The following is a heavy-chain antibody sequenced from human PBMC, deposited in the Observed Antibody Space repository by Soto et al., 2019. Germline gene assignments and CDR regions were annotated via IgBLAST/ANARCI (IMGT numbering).Heavy chain of an antibody. CDR3: AKDTAPGFYDANGHLDS. J-gene: IGHJ4*02. CDR1: GINFDDFA. CDR2: INWDSEDI. D-gene: IGHD2-8*01. V-gene: IGHV3-9*01. Sequence: VQLVESGGGLVQPGGSRRLSCVVSGINFDDFAMHWVRQVPGKRLEWVSGINWDSEDIGYADSVKGRFTISRDNAKNSLYLQMNSLKAEDTALYYCAKDTAPGFYDANGHLDSWGQGTPVTVSS.